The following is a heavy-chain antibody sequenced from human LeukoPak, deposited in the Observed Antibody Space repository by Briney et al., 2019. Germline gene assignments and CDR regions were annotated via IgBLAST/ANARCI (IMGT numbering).Heavy chain of an antibody. J-gene: IGHJ4*02. CDR2: INPNSGDT. Sequence: ASMKVSCKASGYSFTAYYMHWVRQAPGQGLEWMGRINPNSGDTNYAQKLQGRVTMTTDTSTSTAYMELRSLRSDDTAEYYCAREQTLPTYYDFWSGYYTVTYFDYWGQGTLVTVSS. CDR3: AREQTLPTYYDFWSGYYTVTYFDY. CDR1: GYSFTAYY. D-gene: IGHD3-3*01. V-gene: IGHV1-2*06.